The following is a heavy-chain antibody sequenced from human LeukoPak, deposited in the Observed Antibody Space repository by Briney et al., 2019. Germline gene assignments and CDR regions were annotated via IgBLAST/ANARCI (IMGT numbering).Heavy chain of an antibody. Sequence: GGSLRLSCVASGFTFNNFAMSWVRQAPGKGLEWVSLVRASGGSTYYADSVKGRFTVSRDNSKNTVYLEMDSLRAEDPAVYYCAKDLPLGYWPRTPLVLNYFDPWGQGTLVTVSS. CDR1: GFTFNNFA. V-gene: IGHV3-23*01. D-gene: IGHD2-15*01. J-gene: IGHJ5*02. CDR2: VRASGGST. CDR3: AKDLPLGYWPRTPLVLNYFDP.